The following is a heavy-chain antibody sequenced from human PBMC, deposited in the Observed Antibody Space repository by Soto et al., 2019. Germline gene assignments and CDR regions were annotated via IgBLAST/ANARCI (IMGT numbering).Heavy chain of an antibody. V-gene: IGHV1-69*10. D-gene: IGHD3-9*01. CDR2: IIPILGTA. CDR1: GGTFSSYA. CDR3: ARDPRDYDILTGRNDY. J-gene: IGHJ4*02. Sequence: ASVKVSCKASGGTFSSYAISWVRQAPGQGLEWMGGIIPILGTANYAQKFQGRVTITADKSTSTAYMELSSLRSEDTAVYYCARDPRDYDILTGRNDYWGQGTLVTVSS.